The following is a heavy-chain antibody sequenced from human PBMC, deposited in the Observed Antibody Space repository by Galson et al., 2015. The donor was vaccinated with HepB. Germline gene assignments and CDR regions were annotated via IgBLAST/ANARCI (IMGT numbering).Heavy chain of an antibody. CDR2: IKQDGSEK. CDR1: GFTFSSYW. Sequence: SLRLSCAASGFTFSSYWMSWVRQAPGKGLEWVANIKQDGSEKYYVDSVKGRFTISRDNAKNSLYLQMNSLRAEDTAVYYCASFQLLRYSTRDAFDIWGQGTMVTVSS. J-gene: IGHJ3*02. V-gene: IGHV3-7*01. CDR3: ASFQLLRYSTRDAFDI. D-gene: IGHD3-9*01.